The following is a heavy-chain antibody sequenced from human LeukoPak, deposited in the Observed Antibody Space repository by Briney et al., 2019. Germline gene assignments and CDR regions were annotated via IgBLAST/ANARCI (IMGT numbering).Heavy chain of an antibody. J-gene: IGHJ4*02. Sequence: SETLSLTCTVSGGSISSSSYYWGWIRQPPGKGLEWIGSIYYSGSTYYNPSLKSRVTISVDTSKNQFSLKLSSVTAADTAVYYCARGSTGTTARSFDYWGQGTLVTVSS. CDR3: ARGSTGTTARSFDY. CDR1: GGSISSSSYY. D-gene: IGHD1-1*01. CDR2: IYYSGST. V-gene: IGHV4-39*07.